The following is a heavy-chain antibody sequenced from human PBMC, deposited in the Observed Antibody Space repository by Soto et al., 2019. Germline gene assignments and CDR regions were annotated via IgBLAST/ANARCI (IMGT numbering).Heavy chain of an antibody. CDR2: IYYSGNT. D-gene: IGHD3-9*01. V-gene: IGHV4-30-4*01. J-gene: IGHJ4*02. CDR3: ASGYYDILTGRDTKYYFDY. CDR1: GGSIINGDYY. Sequence: PSETLSLTCTVSGGSIINGDYYWTWIRQPPGKGLEWIGYIYYSGNTYYNPSLKSRVMISVDTSKNQFSLNLSSVTAADTAVNYCASGYYDILTGRDTKYYFDYWGQGALVTVS.